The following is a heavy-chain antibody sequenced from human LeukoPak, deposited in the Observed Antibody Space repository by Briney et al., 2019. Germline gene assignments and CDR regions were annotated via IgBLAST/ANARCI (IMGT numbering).Heavy chain of an antibody. Sequence: PGGSLRLSCAASGFTFDDYAMHWVRQAPGKGLEWVSGISWNSGSIGYADSVKGRFTISRDNSKNTLYLQVNSLRAEDTAVYYCAKLSGSYAAFDIWGQGTMVTVSS. CDR1: GFTFDDYA. CDR3: AKLSGSYAAFDI. J-gene: IGHJ3*02. V-gene: IGHV3-9*01. CDR2: ISWNSGSI. D-gene: IGHD1-26*01.